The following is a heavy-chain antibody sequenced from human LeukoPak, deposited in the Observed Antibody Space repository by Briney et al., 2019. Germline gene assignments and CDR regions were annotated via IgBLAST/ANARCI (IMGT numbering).Heavy chain of an antibody. Sequence: GGSLRLSCAASGFTFSSYGMHWVRQAPGKGLEWVAVIWYDGSNKYYVDSVKGRFTISRDNSKNTLYLQMNSLRAEDTAVYYCARATYNWNSYYFDYWGQGTLVTVSS. V-gene: IGHV3-33*01. D-gene: IGHD1-7*01. J-gene: IGHJ4*02. CDR3: ARATYNWNSYYFDY. CDR2: IWYDGSNK. CDR1: GFTFSSYG.